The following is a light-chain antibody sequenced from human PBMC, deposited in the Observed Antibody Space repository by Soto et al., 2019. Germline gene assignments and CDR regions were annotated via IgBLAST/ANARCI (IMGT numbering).Light chain of an antibody. CDR1: QSLAYVDGNTY. Sequence: DVVMTQSPLSLPVTLGQPASISCRSSQSLAYVDGNTYLNWFQQRPGQSPRRLIYQVSNRDSGVRDRFSGSGSGTDCTLKSSRVEAADVGVYYCMQGTHWPPYTFGQGTKLEIK. V-gene: IGKV2-30*01. J-gene: IGKJ2*01. CDR2: QVS. CDR3: MQGTHWPPYT.